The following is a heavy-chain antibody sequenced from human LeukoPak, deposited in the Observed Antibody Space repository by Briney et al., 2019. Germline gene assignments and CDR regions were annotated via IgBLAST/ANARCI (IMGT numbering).Heavy chain of an antibody. V-gene: IGHV3-48*03. CDR3: ARDSVGDLLDY. D-gene: IGHD4-17*01. J-gene: IGHJ4*02. CDR1: GFPFSSYE. Sequence: GGSLRLSCAGSGFPFSSYEMNWLRQAPGKGLEWVTHIDSSGITIYYGDSVKGRFTISRDNAKNSIYLQMDSLRVEDTAIYYCARDSVGDLLDYWGQGTPVTVSS. CDR2: IDSSGITI.